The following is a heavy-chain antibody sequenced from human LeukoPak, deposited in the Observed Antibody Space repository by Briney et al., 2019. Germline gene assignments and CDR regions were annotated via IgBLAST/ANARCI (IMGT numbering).Heavy chain of an antibody. CDR2: IYYSGST. CDR1: GYSISSGYY. CDR3: AREGSPLMTTAFDY. V-gene: IGHV4-61*01. D-gene: IGHD4-17*01. J-gene: IGHJ4*02. Sequence: SETLSLTCSVSGYSISSGYYWGWIRQPPGKGLEWIGYIYYSGSTNYNPSLKSRVTISVDTSKNQFSLKLSSVTAADTAVYYCAREGSPLMTTAFDYWGQGTLVTVSS.